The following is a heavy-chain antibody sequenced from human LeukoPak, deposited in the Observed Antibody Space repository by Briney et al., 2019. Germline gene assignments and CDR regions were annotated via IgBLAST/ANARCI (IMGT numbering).Heavy chain of an antibody. CDR3: ARDRSYGSGMAGN. D-gene: IGHD3-10*01. V-gene: IGHV4-39*07. Sequence: PSETLSLTCTVSGGSIGSTRYYWGWIRQPPGKGLEWIGSIYYSGSTYYNPSLKSRVTISVDRSKNQFSLKLSSVTAADTAVYYCARDRSYGSGMAGNWGQGTLVTVSS. CDR1: GGSIGSTRYY. CDR2: IYYSGST. J-gene: IGHJ4*02.